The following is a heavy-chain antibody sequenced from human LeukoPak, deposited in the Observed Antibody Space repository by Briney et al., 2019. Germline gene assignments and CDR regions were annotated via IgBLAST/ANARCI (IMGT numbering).Heavy chain of an antibody. V-gene: IGHV4-30-2*05. D-gene: IGHD3/OR15-3a*01. CDR1: GGSISSGGYS. CDR2: IYYSGST. CDR3: ARERTLLYYFDY. J-gene: IGHJ4*02. Sequence: SETLSLTCAVSGGSISSGGYSWSWIRQPPGKGLEWIGYIYYSGSTYYNPSLKSRVTISVDTSKNQFSLKLSSVTAADTAVYYCARERTLLYYFDYWGQGTLVTVSS.